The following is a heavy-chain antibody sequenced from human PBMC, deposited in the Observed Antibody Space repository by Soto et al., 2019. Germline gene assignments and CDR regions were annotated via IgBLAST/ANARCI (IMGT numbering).Heavy chain of an antibody. J-gene: IGHJ5*02. Sequence: SETLSLTCTDSGGSISRGDYYWSWIRQPPGKGLEWIGYIYYSGSTYYNPSLKSRVTISVDTSKNQFSLKLSSVTAADTAVYYCARVAWELLFSVWFDPWGQGTLVTVSS. V-gene: IGHV4-30-4*01. CDR3: ARVAWELLFSVWFDP. D-gene: IGHD1-26*01. CDR1: GGSISRGDYY. CDR2: IYYSGST.